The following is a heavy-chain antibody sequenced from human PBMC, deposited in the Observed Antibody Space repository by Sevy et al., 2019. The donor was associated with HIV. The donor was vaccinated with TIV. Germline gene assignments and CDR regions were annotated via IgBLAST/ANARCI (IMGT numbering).Heavy chain of an antibody. V-gene: IGHV4-59*12. CDR3: ARLDGDYDYYYGMDV. CDR1: GGSISSYY. CDR2: IYYSGST. D-gene: IGHD4-17*01. Sequence: SETLSLTCTVSGGSISSYYWSWIRQPPGKGLEWIGYIYYSGSTNYNPSLKSRVTISVDTSKNQFSLKLSSVTAADTAVYYCARLDGDYDYYYGMDVWGQGTTVTVSS. J-gene: IGHJ6*02.